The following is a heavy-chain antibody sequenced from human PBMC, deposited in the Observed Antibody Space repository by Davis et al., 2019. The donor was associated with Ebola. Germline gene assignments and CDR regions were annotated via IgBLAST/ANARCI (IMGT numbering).Heavy chain of an antibody. D-gene: IGHD2-15*01. CDR3: ASAEVVVAATEIPYYYYGMDV. Sequence: ESLKISCAASGFTASSNYMSWLRQAPGKGLEWVSVIYSGGSTYYADSVKGRFTISRDNSKNTLYLQMNSLRAEDTAVYYCASAEVVVAATEIPYYYYGMDVWGQGTTVTVSS. V-gene: IGHV3-53*01. CDR1: GFTASSNY. CDR2: IYSGGST. J-gene: IGHJ6*02.